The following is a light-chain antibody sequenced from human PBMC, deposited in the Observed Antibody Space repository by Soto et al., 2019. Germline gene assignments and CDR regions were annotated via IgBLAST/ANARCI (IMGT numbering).Light chain of an antibody. CDR3: QQSLSRPEIT. J-gene: IGKJ5*01. V-gene: IGKV1-39*01. CDR2: GAS. Sequence: DVRMTQSPSSLSASVGDRVTITCRASQSISNYLHWYHQRPGKAPKLLIYGASTLQIGVPSRFSGSGSGTDFTLTISSLQPDDLGTYYCQQSLSRPEITFGQGTRMEIK. CDR1: QSISNY.